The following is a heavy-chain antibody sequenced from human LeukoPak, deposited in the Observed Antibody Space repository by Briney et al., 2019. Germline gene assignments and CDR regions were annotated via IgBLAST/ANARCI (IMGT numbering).Heavy chain of an antibody. CDR2: INADGSRT. V-gene: IGHV3-74*01. D-gene: IGHD2-21*02. CDR3: ARELPREVTLDY. J-gene: IGHJ4*02. CDR1: GFTFSTYE. Sequence: PGGPLRLSCAASGFTFSTYEMHWVRQAPGKGLVWVSRINADGSRTGYADSVKGRFTFSRDNARNTLYLQMNSLRAEDTAVYYCARELPREVTLDYWGQGTLVTVSS.